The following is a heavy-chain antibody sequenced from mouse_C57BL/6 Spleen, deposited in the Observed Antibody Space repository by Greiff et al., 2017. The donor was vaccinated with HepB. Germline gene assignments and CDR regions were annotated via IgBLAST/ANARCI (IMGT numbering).Heavy chain of an antibody. CDR2: IYWDDDK. CDR3: ARRLGAYWYFDV. J-gene: IGHJ1*03. D-gene: IGHD3-1*01. Sequence: QVQLKESGPGILQSSQTLSLTCSFSGFSLSTSGMGVSWIRQPSGKGLEWLAHIYWDDDKRYNPSLKSRLTISKDTSRNQVFLKITSVDTADTATYYCARRLGAYWYFDVWGTGTTVTVSS. V-gene: IGHV8-12*01. CDR1: GFSLSTSGMG.